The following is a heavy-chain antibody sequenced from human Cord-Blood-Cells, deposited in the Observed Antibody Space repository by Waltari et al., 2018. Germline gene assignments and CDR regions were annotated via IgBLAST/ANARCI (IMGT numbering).Heavy chain of an antibody. J-gene: IGHJ4*02. Sequence: QLQLQESGPGLVKPSETLSLTCTVSGGSISSSSYYWGWIRQPPGKGLEWIGSIYYSGSTYYNPSLKSRVTISVDTSKNQFSLKLSSVTTADTAVYYCARLSQYQLLNFDYWGQGTLVTVSS. D-gene: IGHD2-2*01. CDR2: IYYSGST. CDR3: ARLSQYQLLNFDY. V-gene: IGHV4-39*01. CDR1: GGSISSSSYY.